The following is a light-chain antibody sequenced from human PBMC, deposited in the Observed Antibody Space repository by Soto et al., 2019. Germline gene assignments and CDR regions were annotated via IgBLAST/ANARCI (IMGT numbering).Light chain of an antibody. CDR3: SSCVGGDSVV. CDR1: SSEVGAYNY. J-gene: IGLJ2*01. V-gene: IGLV2-11*01. CDR2: DVS. Sequence: QSALTQPRSVSGSPGQSVTISCTGTSSEVGAYNYVSWYQQHPGKAPKLMIYDVSERPSGVPDRFSASKSGNAASLTISGLQAEDEADYYCSSCVGGDSVVFGGGTKLTVL.